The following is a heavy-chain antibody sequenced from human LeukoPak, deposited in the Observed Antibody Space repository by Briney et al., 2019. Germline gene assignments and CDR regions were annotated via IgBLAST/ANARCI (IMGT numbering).Heavy chain of an antibody. CDR1: GFTFSDYY. J-gene: IGHJ4*02. Sequence: GGSLRLSCAASGFTFSDYYMSWIRQAPGKGLEWVSYISSSGSTIYYADSVKGRFTISRDNAKNSLCLQMNSLRAEDTAVYYCAREGVVPAAPAYYFDYWGQGTLVTVSS. D-gene: IGHD2-2*01. V-gene: IGHV3-11*01. CDR2: ISSSGSTI. CDR3: AREGVVPAAPAYYFDY.